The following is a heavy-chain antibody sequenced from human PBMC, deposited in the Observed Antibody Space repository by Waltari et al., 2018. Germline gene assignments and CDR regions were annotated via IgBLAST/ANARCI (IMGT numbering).Heavy chain of an antibody. CDR1: GFTFSSYG. CDR3: AKAAGRGGDYYYYYYMDV. CDR2: IRYDGSNK. V-gene: IGHV3-30*02. Sequence: QVQLVESGGGVVQPGGSLRLSCAASGFTFSSYGMHWVRQATGKGLEWVAFIRYDGSNKYYADSVKGRFTISRDNSKNTLYLQMNSLRAEDTAVYYCAKAAGRGGDYYYYYYMDVWGKGTTVTVSS. J-gene: IGHJ6*03. D-gene: IGHD3-16*01.